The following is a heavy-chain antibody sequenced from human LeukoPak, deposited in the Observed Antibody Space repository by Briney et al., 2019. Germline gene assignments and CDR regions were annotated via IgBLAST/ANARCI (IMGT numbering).Heavy chain of an antibody. J-gene: IGHJ4*02. CDR2: IYYSGST. Sequence: PSQTLSLTCTVSGGSISSYYWSCIRQPPGKGLEWIGYIYYSGSTNYNPSLKSRVTISVDTSKNQFSLKLSSVTAADTAVYYCARSAVEMATIDFDYWGQGTLVTVSS. V-gene: IGHV4-59*01. D-gene: IGHD5-24*01. CDR1: GGSISSYY. CDR3: ARSAVEMATIDFDY.